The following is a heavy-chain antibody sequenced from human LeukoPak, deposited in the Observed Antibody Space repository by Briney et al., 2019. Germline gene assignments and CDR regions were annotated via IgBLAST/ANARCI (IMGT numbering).Heavy chain of an antibody. J-gene: IGHJ6*02. V-gene: IGHV5-10-1*01. CDR1: GYSFTSYW. Sequence: GESLKISFKGSGYSFTSYWISWVRQMPGKGLEWMGRIDPSDSYTNYSPSFQGHVTISVDKSISTAYLQWTSLKSSDSAMYYCARRGYYYYGMDVWGQGTTVTVSS. CDR2: IDPSDSYT. CDR3: ARRGYYYYGMDV. D-gene: IGHD3-10*01.